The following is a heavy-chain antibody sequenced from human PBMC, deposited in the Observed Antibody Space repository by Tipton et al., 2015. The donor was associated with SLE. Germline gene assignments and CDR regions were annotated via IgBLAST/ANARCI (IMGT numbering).Heavy chain of an antibody. Sequence: LVQPSQTLSLTCTVSGDSISSGSYYWSWIRQPAGKGLEWIGRIYISGSTNYNPSLKSRVTISVDTSKNQFSLKLSSVTAADTAVYYCASWGYSSGWTDYWGQGTLVTVSS. CDR2: IYISGST. CDR3: ASWGYSSGWTDY. V-gene: IGHV4-61*02. J-gene: IGHJ4*02. CDR1: GDSISSGSYY. D-gene: IGHD6-19*01.